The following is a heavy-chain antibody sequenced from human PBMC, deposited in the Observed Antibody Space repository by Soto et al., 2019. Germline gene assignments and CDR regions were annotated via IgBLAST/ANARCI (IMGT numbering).Heavy chain of an antibody. V-gene: IGHV3-30*18. CDR2: ISYDGNNI. Sequence: QVQLAESWGGAVQPGRSLRLSCTASGFTFSSYGMHWVRQAPGKGLEWVALISYDGNNIYHADSVKGRFTISRDNSKKTLYLQMNSLRAEDTAVYYCAKEIYEFVWGSYRSAFDFWGQGTLVTVSS. J-gene: IGHJ4*02. CDR1: GFTFSSYG. D-gene: IGHD3-16*02. CDR3: AKEIYEFVWGSYRSAFDF.